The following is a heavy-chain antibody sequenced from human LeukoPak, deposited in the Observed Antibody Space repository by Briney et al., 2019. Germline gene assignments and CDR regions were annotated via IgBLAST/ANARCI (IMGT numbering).Heavy chain of an antibody. V-gene: IGHV3-23*01. CDR2: LSGNGAKT. CDR1: GFTFSSYG. CDR3: ARGDYYDSSGPLGDAFDI. D-gene: IGHD3-22*01. J-gene: IGHJ3*02. Sequence: GGSLRLSCVASGFTFSSYGMSWVRQAPGKGLEWVSALSGNGAKTYYADSVKGRFTISRDNAKNSLYLQMNSLRAEDTAVYYCARGDYYDSSGPLGDAFDIWGQGTMVTVSS.